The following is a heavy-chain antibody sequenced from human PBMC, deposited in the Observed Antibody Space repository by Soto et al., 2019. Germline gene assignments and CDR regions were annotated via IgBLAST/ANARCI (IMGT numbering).Heavy chain of an antibody. J-gene: IGHJ5*02. V-gene: IGHV6-1*01. CDR2: TYFRSKWYN. D-gene: IGHD5-12*01. CDR1: GDSVSSNTAS. CDR3: AKGDNLGPKTGYAFDP. Sequence: SQTLSLTCAISGDSVSSNTASWNWIRQSPPRGLEWLGRTYFRSKWYNDYAVSVKSRIIINPDTSNNQFSLQLNSVTPEDTAVYFCAKGDNLGPKTGYAFDPWGQGIMVTVPS.